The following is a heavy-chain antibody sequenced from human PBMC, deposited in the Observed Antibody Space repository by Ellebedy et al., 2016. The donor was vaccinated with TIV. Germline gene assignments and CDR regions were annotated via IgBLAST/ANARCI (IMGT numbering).Heavy chain of an antibody. J-gene: IGHJ3*02. D-gene: IGHD6-25*01. Sequence: SETLSLXCTVSGGSISSGCSYWGWIRQPPGKGLEWIGTIYLCGSAYYNPSLKSRVTISVDTSKNQLSLRLTSVTAADTALYYCARRLTAAADDAFDIWGQGTRVAVSS. CDR2: IYLCGSA. V-gene: IGHV4-39*01. CDR3: ARRLTAAADDAFDI. CDR1: GGSISSGCSY.